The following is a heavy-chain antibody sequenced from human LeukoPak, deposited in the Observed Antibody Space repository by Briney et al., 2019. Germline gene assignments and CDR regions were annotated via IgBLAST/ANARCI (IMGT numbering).Heavy chain of an antibody. V-gene: IGHV3-23*01. CDR3: AKDRIDSGSYYYIDC. CDR2: MSGSGANT. CDR1: GFTFSSHA. D-gene: IGHD3-10*01. Sequence: GSLRLSCAASGFTFSSHAMNWVRQAPGKGLEWVSGMSGSGANTYYADSVKGRFIISRDNSKNTLYLQMNSLRAEDTAIYYCAKDRIDSGSYYYIDCWGQGTLVTVSS. J-gene: IGHJ4*02.